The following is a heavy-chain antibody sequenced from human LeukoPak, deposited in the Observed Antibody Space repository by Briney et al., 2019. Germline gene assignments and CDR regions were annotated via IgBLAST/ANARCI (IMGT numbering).Heavy chain of an antibody. CDR1: GGSISSYY. CDR3: ARLYSGYDYPRYNWFDP. V-gene: IGHV4-59*08. D-gene: IGHD5-12*01. CDR2: IYYSGST. J-gene: IGHJ5*02. Sequence: SETLSLTCTVSGGSISSYYWSWIRQPPGKGLERIGYIYYSGSTNYNPSLKSRVTISVDTSKNQFSLKLSSVTAADTAVYYCARLYSGYDYPRYNWFDPWGQGTLVTVSS.